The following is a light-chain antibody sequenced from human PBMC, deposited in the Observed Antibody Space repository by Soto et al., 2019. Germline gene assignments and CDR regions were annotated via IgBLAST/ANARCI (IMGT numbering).Light chain of an antibody. CDR3: QQHNSWPPV. Sequence: EIVMTQSPATLSVSPGERATLSCRASQSVNSNLAWYQQKPGHSPRLLIYGASTRVTGIPARFSGSGSGTEFTLTISSLQSEDFAIYYCQQHNSWPPVFGQGTK. CDR1: QSVNSN. J-gene: IGKJ2*01. CDR2: GAS. V-gene: IGKV3-15*01.